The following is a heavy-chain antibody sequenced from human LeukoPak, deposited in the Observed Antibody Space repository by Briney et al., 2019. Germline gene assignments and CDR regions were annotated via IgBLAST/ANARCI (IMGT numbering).Heavy chain of an antibody. CDR1: GFTFSSYD. V-gene: IGHV3-13*01. J-gene: IGHJ3*02. CDR3: AKSNGYGLVDI. D-gene: IGHD3-10*01. CDR2: IGTAGDT. Sequence: GGSLRLSCAASGFTFSSYDMHWVRQATGKGLEWVSAIGTAGDTYYPGSVKGRFTISRENAKNSLYLQMNSLRAEDTAIYYCAKSNGYGLVDIWGQGTMVTVSS.